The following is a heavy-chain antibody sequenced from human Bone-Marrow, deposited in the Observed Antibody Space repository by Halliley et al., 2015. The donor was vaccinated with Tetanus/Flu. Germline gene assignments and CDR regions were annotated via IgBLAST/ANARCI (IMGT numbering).Heavy chain of an antibody. J-gene: IGHJ3*02. CDR3: AGTGRDGYNYDALDM. V-gene: IGHV3-53*01. Sequence: SLRLSCAASGFSVSSNYLSWVRQAPGKGLEWVSVIYSGGSTYYADSVKGRFTISRDNAKNSLYLQMNSLRVEDTAVYYCAGTGRDGYNYDALDMWGQGTMVTVSS. CDR1: GFSVSSNY. CDR2: IYSGGST. D-gene: IGHD5-12*01.